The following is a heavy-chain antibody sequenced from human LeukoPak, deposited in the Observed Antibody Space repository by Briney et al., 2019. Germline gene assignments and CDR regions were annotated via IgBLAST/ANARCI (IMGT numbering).Heavy chain of an antibody. D-gene: IGHD6-13*01. CDR2: ISAYNGNT. J-gene: IGHJ3*02. CDR3: ARDWLGSSWYDAFDI. CDR1: GYTFTSYG. V-gene: IGHV1-18*01. Sequence: ASVKLSCKASGYTFTSYGISWVRQAPGQGLEWMGWISAYNGNTNYAQKLQGRVTMTTDTSTSTAYMELRSLRSDDTAVYYCARDWLGSSWYDAFDIWGQGTMVTVSS.